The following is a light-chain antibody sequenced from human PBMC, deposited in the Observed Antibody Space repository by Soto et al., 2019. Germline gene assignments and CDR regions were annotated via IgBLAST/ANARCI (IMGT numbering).Light chain of an antibody. V-gene: IGKV3-20*01. CDR1: QRVSSTY. CDR2: AAS. CDR3: QHYGNSPPYT. Sequence: EILLTQSPGTLSLSPGERATLSCRASQRVSSTYLAWYHHKPGQAPRLLIYAASRRATGVPDRFSGSGSGTDFTLTISRLEPEDFAVYYCQHYGNSPPYTFGQGTKLEIK. J-gene: IGKJ2*01.